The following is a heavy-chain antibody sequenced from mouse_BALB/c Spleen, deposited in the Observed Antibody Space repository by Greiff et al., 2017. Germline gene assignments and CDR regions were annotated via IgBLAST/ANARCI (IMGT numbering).Heavy chain of an antibody. Sequence: EVQLQESGGGLVQPGGSLKLSCAASGFTFSSYGMSWVRQTPDKRLELVATINSNGGSTYYPDSVKGRFTISRDNAKNTLYLQMSSLKSEDTAMYYCARGITKGPFDYWGQGTTLTVSS. CDR1: GFTFSSYG. CDR2: INSNGGST. V-gene: IGHV5-6-3*01. CDR3: ARGITKGPFDY. D-gene: IGHD1-3*01. J-gene: IGHJ2*01.